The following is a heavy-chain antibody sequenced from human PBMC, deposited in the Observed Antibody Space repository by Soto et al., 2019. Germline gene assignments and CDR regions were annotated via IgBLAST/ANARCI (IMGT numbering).Heavy chain of an antibody. CDR3: ATSPPYTAMAYYFDY. V-gene: IGHV1-3*01. CDR2: INAGNGNT. Sequence: GASVKVSCKASGYTFTSYAMHWVRQAPGQGLEWMGWINAGNGNTKYAQKFQGRVTITRDTSTSTAYMELSSLRSEDTAVYYCATSPPYTAMAYYFDYWGQGTLVTVSS. CDR1: GYTFTSYA. J-gene: IGHJ4*02. D-gene: IGHD5-18*01.